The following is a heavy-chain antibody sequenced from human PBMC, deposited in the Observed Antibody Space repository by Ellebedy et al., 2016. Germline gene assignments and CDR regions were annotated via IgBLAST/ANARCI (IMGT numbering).Heavy chain of an antibody. J-gene: IGHJ6*02. CDR3: ARDQGHYDFWSGRNHYYYGMNV. CDR2: IYYSGST. CDR1: GGSISSYY. D-gene: IGHD3-3*01. Sequence: SETLSLXXTVSGGSISSYYWSWIRQPPGKGLEWIGYIYYSGSTNYNPSLKSRVTISVDTSKNQFSLKLSSVTAADTAVYYCARDQGHYDFWSGRNHYYYGMNVWGQGTTVTVSS. V-gene: IGHV4-59*01.